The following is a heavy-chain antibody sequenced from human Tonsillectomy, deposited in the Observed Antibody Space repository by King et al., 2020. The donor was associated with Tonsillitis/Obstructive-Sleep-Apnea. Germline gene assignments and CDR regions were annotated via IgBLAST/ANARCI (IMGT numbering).Heavy chain of an antibody. J-gene: IGHJ6*03. CDR2: IGTAGDT. CDR3: ARAPTGGITGTTTYYYYMNV. D-gene: IGHD1-7*01. V-gene: IGHV3-13*04. Sequence: EVQLVESGGGLVQPGGSLRLSCAASGFTFSSNDMHWVRQATGKGLEWVSAIGTAGDTYYPGSVKGRFTISRENAKNSLYLQMNSLRAGDTAVYYCARAPTGGITGTTTYYYYMNVGGKGTPVTVSS. CDR1: GFTFSSND.